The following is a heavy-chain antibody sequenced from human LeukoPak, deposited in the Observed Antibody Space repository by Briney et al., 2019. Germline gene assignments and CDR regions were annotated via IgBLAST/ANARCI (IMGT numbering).Heavy chain of an antibody. J-gene: IGHJ3*02. V-gene: IGHV3-21*01. CDR1: GFTFSSYS. CDR3: ARKNGIAVAGGDAFDI. Sequence: GGSLRLSCAASGFTFSSYSMNWARQAPGKGLEWVSSISSSSSYIYYADSVKGRFTISRDNAKNSLYLQMNSLRAEDTAVYYCARKNGIAVAGGDAFDIWGQGTMVTVSS. D-gene: IGHD6-19*01. CDR2: ISSSSSYI.